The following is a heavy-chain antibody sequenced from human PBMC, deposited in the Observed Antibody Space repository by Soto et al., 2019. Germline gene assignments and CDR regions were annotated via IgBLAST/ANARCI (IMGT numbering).Heavy chain of an antibody. V-gene: IGHV1-69*01. Sequence: QVQLEQSGAEVKKPGSSVKVSCKASGGTFSSYAISWVRQAPGQGLEWMGGIIPIFGTANYAQKFQGRVTITADESTSTAYMELSSLRSEDTAVYYCARGSKKLRFDILTGYYDYWGQGTLVTVSS. D-gene: IGHD3-9*01. CDR2: IIPIFGTA. CDR3: ARGSKKLRFDILTGYYDY. CDR1: GGTFSSYA. J-gene: IGHJ4*02.